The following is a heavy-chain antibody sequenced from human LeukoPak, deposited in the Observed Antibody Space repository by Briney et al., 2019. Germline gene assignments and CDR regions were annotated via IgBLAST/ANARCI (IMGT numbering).Heavy chain of an antibody. V-gene: IGHV1-46*01. Sequence: ASVKVSCKASGYTFTSYYMHWVRQAPGQGLEWMGIINPSGGSTSYAQKFQGRVTMTRDTSTSTVYMELNSLASEDTAVYFCARTITMAGLDHWGQGTLVTVSS. J-gene: IGHJ1*01. CDR3: ARTITMAGLDH. CDR2: INPSGGST. D-gene: IGHD6-19*01. CDR1: GYTFTSYY.